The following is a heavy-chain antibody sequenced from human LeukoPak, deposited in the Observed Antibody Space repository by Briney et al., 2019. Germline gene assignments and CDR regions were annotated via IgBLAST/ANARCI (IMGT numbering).Heavy chain of an antibody. CDR1: GFTFSSYW. CDR2: INSDGSST. V-gene: IGHV3-74*01. Sequence: GGSLRLSCAGSGFTFSSYWMHWVRQAPGKGLVWVSRINSDGSSTSYADSVKGRFTVSRDNSQSTLYLQMNSLRVEDTAVYYCAKRVVIRSTDYFYYYIHVWGKGTTVTVSS. D-gene: IGHD3-3*01. CDR3: AKRVVIRSTDYFYYYIHV. J-gene: IGHJ6*03.